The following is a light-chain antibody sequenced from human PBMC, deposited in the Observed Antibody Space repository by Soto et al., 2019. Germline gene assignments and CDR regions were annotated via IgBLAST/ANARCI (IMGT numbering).Light chain of an antibody. CDR2: GAS. J-gene: IGKJ1*01. V-gene: IGKV3-15*01. CDR1: QSLRSN. Sequence: EVVMTQSPDTVSVSPGERVTLSCRASQSLRSNLAWYQQKPGQAPRLLIYGASTRATGIPARFSGSGSGTEFTLTISSLQSEDFAVYYCQQYNNFWTFGQGTKVEIK. CDR3: QQYNNFWT.